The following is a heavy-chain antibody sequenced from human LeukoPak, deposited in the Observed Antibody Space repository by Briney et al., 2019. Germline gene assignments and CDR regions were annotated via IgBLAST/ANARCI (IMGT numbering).Heavy chain of an antibody. V-gene: IGHV3-7*03. CDR1: GFTFSNYW. CDR3: ARRNAMDV. CDR2: INRDGSER. Sequence: GGSLRLSCAASGFTFSNYWMTWDRQAPGKGLEWVANINRDGSERYYVDSVKGRFTISRDDAKSSLYLQMNSLRAEDTAVYYCARRNAMDVWGQGTTVIVFS. J-gene: IGHJ6*02.